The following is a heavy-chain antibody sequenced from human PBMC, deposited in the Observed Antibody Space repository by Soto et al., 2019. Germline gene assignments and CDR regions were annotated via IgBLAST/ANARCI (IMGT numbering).Heavy chain of an antibody. CDR2: IYYIGNT. CDR3: ARDYYDSSGYYFFDI. D-gene: IGHD3-22*01. J-gene: IGHJ3*02. Sequence: SETLSLTCTVSGGSISTRRSYWGWIRQPPGKGLEWIGSIYYIGNTYYNPSLKSRVTISVDTSKNQFSLKLSSVTAADTVVYYCARDYYDSSGYYFFDIWGQGTMVTVSS. V-gene: IGHV4-39*07. CDR1: GGSISTRRSY.